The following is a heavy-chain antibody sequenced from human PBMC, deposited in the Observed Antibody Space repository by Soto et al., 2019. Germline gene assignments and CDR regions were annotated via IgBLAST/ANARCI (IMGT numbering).Heavy chain of an antibody. CDR1: GYTFTSYY. CDR3: VRDRAVAVPYNWFDP. V-gene: IGHV1-46*01. J-gene: IGHJ5*02. Sequence: QVQLVQSGAEVKKPGASVKVSCKASGYTFTSYYMHWVRQAPGQGLEWMGIINPSGGSTSYAQKFQGRVTMTRDTSTSTVYMELSSLRSEDTAVYYCVRDRAVAVPYNWFDPWGQGTLVTVSS. D-gene: IGHD2-15*01. CDR2: INPSGGST.